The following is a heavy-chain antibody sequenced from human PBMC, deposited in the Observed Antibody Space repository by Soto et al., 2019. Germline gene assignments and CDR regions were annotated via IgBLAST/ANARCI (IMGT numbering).Heavy chain of an antibody. CDR3: ARQAAAPGIDLWFDP. CDR1: GGSISSSRSY. J-gene: IGHJ5*02. Sequence: SETLSLTSNVSGGSISSSRSYWARFRQPPGKELEWIANIFYAGNTYYNPSLKSRVTVSVDTSKNQFSLKLNSVTAADTAVYYCARQAAAPGIDLWFDPWGQGTLVTVSS. V-gene: IGHV4-39*01. CDR2: IFYAGNT. D-gene: IGHD6-13*01.